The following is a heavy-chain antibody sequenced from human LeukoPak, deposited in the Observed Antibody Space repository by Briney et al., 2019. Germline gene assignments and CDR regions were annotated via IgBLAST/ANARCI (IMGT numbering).Heavy chain of an antibody. V-gene: IGHV3-9*01. CDR1: GFTFKDYG. Sequence: ERSLRLSCAATGFTFKDYGMHWVRQPPGKGLEWVSSINWNGGGTDYADSVKGRFTISRDDAKNSLYLQLSSLRPEDTALYYCAKHMRATNTYSFFGLDVWGQGTTVTVSS. CDR3: AKHMRATNTYSFFGLDV. D-gene: IGHD1-26*01. CDR2: INWNGGGT. J-gene: IGHJ6*02.